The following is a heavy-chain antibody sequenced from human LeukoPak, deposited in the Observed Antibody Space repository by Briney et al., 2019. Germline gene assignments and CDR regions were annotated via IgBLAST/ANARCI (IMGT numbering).Heavy chain of an antibody. CDR1: GYTFTSYY. J-gene: IGHJ4*02. D-gene: IGHD5-18*01. V-gene: IGHV1-46*01. Sequence: ASVKVSCKTSGYTFTSYYMHWVRQAPGQGLEWMGIINPVGGSTSYAQKFQGRVTVTRDTSTSTAYMELSSLRSEDTAAYYCATSLDTAMSDFDYWGQGTLVTVSS. CDR2: INPVGGST. CDR3: ATSLDTAMSDFDY.